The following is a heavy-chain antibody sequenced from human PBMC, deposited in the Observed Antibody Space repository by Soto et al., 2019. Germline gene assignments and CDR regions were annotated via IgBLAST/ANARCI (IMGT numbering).Heavy chain of an antibody. CDR3: ARAGAAAAISYFDY. D-gene: IGHD2-2*01. V-gene: IGHV3-13*01. CDR2: IGTAGDT. CDR1: GFTFSNYD. Sequence: EVQLVESGGGLVQPGGSLRLSCAASGFTFSNYDMHWVRQVTGKGLEWVSAIGTAGDTYYPGSVKGRFTISRENAKNSLYLQMSSLRAEDTAVYYCARAGAAAAISYFDYWGQGTLVTVSS. J-gene: IGHJ4*02.